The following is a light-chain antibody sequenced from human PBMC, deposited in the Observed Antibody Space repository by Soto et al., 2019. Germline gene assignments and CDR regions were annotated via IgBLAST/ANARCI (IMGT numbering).Light chain of an antibody. V-gene: IGLV1-51*01. Sequence: QSVMTQPPSVSAAPGQKVTISCSGSSSNIGGNSVSWYQQLPGTAPKLLIYDDNKRPSGIPDRFSGSKSGTSATLGITGFQTGDEADYYCGSWDSSLRAYVFGTGTKLTGL. J-gene: IGLJ1*01. CDR3: GSWDSSLRAYV. CDR1: SSNIGGNS. CDR2: DDN.